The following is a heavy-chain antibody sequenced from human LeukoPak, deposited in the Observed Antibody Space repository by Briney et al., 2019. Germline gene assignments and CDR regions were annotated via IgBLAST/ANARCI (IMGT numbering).Heavy chain of an antibody. CDR2: INPNSGGT. CDR3: APTYPIRSSTSCYSY. Sequence: ASVKVSCKASGYTFTGYYMCWVRQAPGQGLEWMGWINPNSGGTNYAQKFQGRVTMTRDTSISTAYMELSRLRSDDTAVYYCAPTYPIRSSTSCYSYWGQGTLVTVSS. J-gene: IGHJ4*02. V-gene: IGHV1-2*02. D-gene: IGHD2-2*01. CDR1: GYTFTGYY.